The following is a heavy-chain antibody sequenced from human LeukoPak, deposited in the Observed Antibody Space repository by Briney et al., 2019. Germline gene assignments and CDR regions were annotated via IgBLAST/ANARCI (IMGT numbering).Heavy chain of an antibody. V-gene: IGHV1-2*02. CDR2: INPNSGGT. D-gene: IGHD3-3*01. J-gene: IGHJ4*02. CDR3: ARGYDFWSGYHS. CDR1: GYTFTGYY. Sequence: ASVKVSCKASGYTFTGYYMHWVRQAPGQGLEWMGWINPNSGGTNYAQKFQGRVTMTRDTSISTAYMELNRLRSDDTAVYYCARGYDFWSGYHSWGQGTLVTVSS.